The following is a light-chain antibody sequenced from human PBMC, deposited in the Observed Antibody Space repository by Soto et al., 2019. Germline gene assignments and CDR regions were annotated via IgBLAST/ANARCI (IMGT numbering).Light chain of an antibody. V-gene: IGKV3-15*01. CDR2: GAF. CDR1: QRVSYS. CDR3: QQYKNWLPLT. Sequence: EIVMTQSPATLSVSPGETATLSCRASQRVSYSLAWYQQKPGQGPRLLIYGAFTRATGIPARFSGSGSGTDFTLTISSLQSEDFAVYYCQQYKNWLPLTFGGGTKVEI. J-gene: IGKJ4*01.